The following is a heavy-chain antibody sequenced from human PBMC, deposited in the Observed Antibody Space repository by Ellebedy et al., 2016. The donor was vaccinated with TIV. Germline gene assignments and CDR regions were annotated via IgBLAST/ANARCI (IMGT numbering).Heavy chain of an antibody. Sequence: AASVKVSCKASGYTFSSYFMHWVRQAPGLGLEWMGIINPSGGSTTYAQNLQGRVTMTRDTSTSTVYMELSSLTSEDTAVYYCARSRSSGWLHTPDYWGQGTLVIVSS. CDR1: GYTFSSYF. CDR2: INPSGGST. D-gene: IGHD6-19*01. V-gene: IGHV1-46*04. CDR3: ARSRSSGWLHTPDY. J-gene: IGHJ4*02.